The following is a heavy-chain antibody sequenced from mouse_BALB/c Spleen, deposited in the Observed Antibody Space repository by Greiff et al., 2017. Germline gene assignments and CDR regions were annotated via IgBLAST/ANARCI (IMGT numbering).Heavy chain of an antibody. Sequence: EVQLQQSGPELVKPGASVKIPCKASGYTFTDYNMDWVKQSHGKSLEWIGDINPNNGGTIYNQKFKGKATLTVDKSSSTAYMELRSLTSEDTAVYYCALSTMITYWYFDVWGAGTTVTVSS. CDR1: GYTFTDYN. CDR2: INPNNGGT. D-gene: IGHD2-4*01. J-gene: IGHJ1*01. V-gene: IGHV1-18*01. CDR3: ALSTMITYWYFDV.